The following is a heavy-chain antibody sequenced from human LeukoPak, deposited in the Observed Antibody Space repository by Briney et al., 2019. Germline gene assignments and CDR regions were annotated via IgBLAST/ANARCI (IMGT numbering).Heavy chain of an antibody. Sequence: SETLSLTCAVYGGSFSGYYWSWIRQPPGKGLEWIGEINHSGSTNYSPSLKSRVTISVDTSKNQFSLKLSSVTAADTAVYYCARGIPRSYVVVPAAIKYFDLWGRGTLVTVSS. CDR2: INHSGST. J-gene: IGHJ2*01. V-gene: IGHV4-34*01. D-gene: IGHD2-2*01. CDR1: GGSFSGYY. CDR3: ARGIPRSYVVVPAAIKYFDL.